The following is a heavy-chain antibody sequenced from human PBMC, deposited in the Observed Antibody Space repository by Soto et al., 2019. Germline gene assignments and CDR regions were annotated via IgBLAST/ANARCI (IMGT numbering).Heavy chain of an antibody. D-gene: IGHD6-13*01. J-gene: IGHJ6*03. CDR1: GGSFSGYY. V-gene: IGHV4-34*01. Sequence: PSETLSLTCAVYGGSFSGYYWSWIRQPPGKGLEWIGEINHSGSTNYNPSLKSRVTISVDTSKNQFSLKLSSVTAADTAVYYCAGYSSSWFQQKNYYYYYMDAWGKGTTVTISS. CDR3: AGYSSSWFQQKNYYYYYMDA. CDR2: INHSGST.